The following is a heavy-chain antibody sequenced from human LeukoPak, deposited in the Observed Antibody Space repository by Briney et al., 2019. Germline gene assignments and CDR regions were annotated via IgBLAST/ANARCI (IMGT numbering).Heavy chain of an antibody. CDR1: GFTFSSYA. CDR3: AKDWQRGFDP. Sequence: GGSLRLSCAASGFTFSSYAMSWVRQAPGKGLEWVSAISGSGGRTYYADSVKGRFTISRDNSKNTLYLQMNGLRAEDTAVYYCAKDWQRGFDPWGQGTLVAVSS. V-gene: IGHV3-23*01. D-gene: IGHD6-25*01. CDR2: ISGSGGRT. J-gene: IGHJ5*02.